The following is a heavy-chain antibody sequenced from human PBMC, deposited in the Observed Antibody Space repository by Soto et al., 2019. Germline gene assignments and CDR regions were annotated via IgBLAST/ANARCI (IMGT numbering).Heavy chain of an antibody. J-gene: IGHJ5*02. CDR3: ARDPGGEEAATPFFWFDP. CDR1: GGTFSSYA. Sequence: ASVKVSCKASGGTFSSYAISWVRQAPGQGLEWMGGIIPIFGTANYAQKFQGRVTITADESTSTAYMELSSLRSEDTAVYYCARDPGGEEAATPFFWFDPWGQRTLVTVSS. CDR2: IIPIFGTA. V-gene: IGHV1-69*13. D-gene: IGHD2-15*01.